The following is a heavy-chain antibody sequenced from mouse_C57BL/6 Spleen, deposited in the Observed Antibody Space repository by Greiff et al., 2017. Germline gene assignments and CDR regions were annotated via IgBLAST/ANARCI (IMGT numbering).Heavy chain of an antibody. CDR1: GYAFTNYL. J-gene: IGHJ3*01. CDR3: ARSNWDGFAY. CDR2: INPGSGGT. Sequence: VQVVESGAELVRPGTSVKVSCKASGYAFTNYLIEWVKQRPGQGLEWIGVINPGSGGTNYNEKFKGKATLTADKSSSTAYMQLSSLTSEDSAVYFCARSNWDGFAYWGQGTLVTVSA. V-gene: IGHV1-54*01. D-gene: IGHD4-1*02.